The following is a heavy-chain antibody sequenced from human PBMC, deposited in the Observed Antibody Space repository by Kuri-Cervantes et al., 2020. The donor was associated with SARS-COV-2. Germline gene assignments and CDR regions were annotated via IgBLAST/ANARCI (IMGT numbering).Heavy chain of an antibody. CDR3: ARDRVGVHDY. CDR1: GFTFSSCA. D-gene: IGHD2-21*01. V-gene: IGHV3-30-3*01. CDR2: ISYDGSNT. Sequence: GGSLRLSCAASGFTFSSCAIHWVRQAPGKGLEWVAIISYDGSNTYYADSVKGRFTISRDNSKNTLYLQMNSLRTEDTAIYYCARDRVGVHDYWGQGTLVTVSS. J-gene: IGHJ4*02.